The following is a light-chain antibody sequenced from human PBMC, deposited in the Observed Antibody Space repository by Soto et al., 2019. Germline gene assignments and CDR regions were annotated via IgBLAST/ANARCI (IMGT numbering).Light chain of an antibody. CDR3: CSYAGSSTPLV. Sequence: QSALTQPASVSGSPGQSITISCTGTSSDVGSYNLVSWYQQHPGKAPKLMIYEVSKRPSGVSNRFSGSKSGNTASLTIYGLQAEDEADYYCCSYAGSSTPLVFGTGTKLTVL. CDR1: SSDVGSYNL. CDR2: EVS. J-gene: IGLJ1*01. V-gene: IGLV2-23*02.